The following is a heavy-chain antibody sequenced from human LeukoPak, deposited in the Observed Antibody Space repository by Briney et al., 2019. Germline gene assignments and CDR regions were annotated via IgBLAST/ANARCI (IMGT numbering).Heavy chain of an antibody. J-gene: IGHJ4*02. CDR1: GYTFTSYY. CDR2: INPSGGST. CDR3: ADSSSFY. V-gene: IGHV1-46*01. D-gene: IGHD6-13*01. Sequence: ASVKVSCKASGYTFTSYYMHWVRQAPGQGLEWMGIINPSGGSTSYAQKFQGRVTMTRDTSTSTAYMELSRLRSDDTAVYYCADSSSFYWGQGTLVTVSS.